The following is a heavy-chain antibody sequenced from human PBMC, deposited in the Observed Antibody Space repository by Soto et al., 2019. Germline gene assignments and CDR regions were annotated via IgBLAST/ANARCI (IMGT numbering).Heavy chain of an antibody. CDR2: IFYSGTT. CDR3: AKGGGRGVHVGDYFDY. J-gene: IGHJ4*02. V-gene: IGHV4-59*01. CDR1: GGSISGYY. D-gene: IGHD3-3*01. Sequence: SQTLSLTCTVSGGSISGYYWSWIRRPPGKGLEWLGYIFYSGTTNYNPSLQSRLTISLDPSQNPFSLTLSSVTAADQAVYSCAKGGGRGVHVGDYFDYWCLGTLVNVFS.